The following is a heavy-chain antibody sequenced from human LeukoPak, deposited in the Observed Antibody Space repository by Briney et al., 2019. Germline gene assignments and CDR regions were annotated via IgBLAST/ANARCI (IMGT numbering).Heavy chain of an antibody. CDR1: GESFSGYY. CDR2: INHSGST. V-gene: IGHV4-34*01. CDR3: ARDQYYYDSSGYYRIDY. J-gene: IGHJ4*02. D-gene: IGHD3-22*01. Sequence: PSETLSLTCAVYGESFSGYYWSWIRQPPGRGLEWIGEINHSGSTNYNPSLKSRVTISVDTSKNQFSLKLSSVTAADTAVYYCARDQYYYDSSGYYRIDYWGQGTLVTVSS.